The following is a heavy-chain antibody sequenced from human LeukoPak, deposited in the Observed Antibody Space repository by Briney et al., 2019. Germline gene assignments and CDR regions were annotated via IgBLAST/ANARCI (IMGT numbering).Heavy chain of an antibody. CDR1: GFTFSSYG. CDR2: IRYDGSNK. J-gene: IGHJ6*03. D-gene: IGHD2-2*03. V-gene: IGHV3-30*02. Sequence: GGSLRLSCAASGFTFSSYGMHWVRQAPGKGLEGWAFIRYDGSNKYYADSVKGRFTISRDNSKNTLYLQMNSLRAEDTAVYYCAKVGGYCSSTSCYAGPYYYYYYMDVWGKGTTVTVSS. CDR3: AKVGGYCSSTSCYAGPYYYYYYMDV.